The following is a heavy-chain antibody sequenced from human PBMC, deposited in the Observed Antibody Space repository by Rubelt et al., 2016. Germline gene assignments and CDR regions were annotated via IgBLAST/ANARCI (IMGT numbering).Heavy chain of an antibody. J-gene: IGHJ4*02. Sequence: QVQLVQSGAEVKKPGASVKVSCKASGYTFTSYAMHWVRQAPGQRLEWMGWINAGNGNTQYSAKVQGRGHSARDRPARKAYMERGSLSSEDTAVYYCATAVIRLKRFDYWGQGTLVTVSS. D-gene: IGHD2/OR15-2a*01. CDR3: ATAVIRLKRFDY. CDR2: INAGNGNT. CDR1: GYTFTSYA. V-gene: IGHV1-3*01.